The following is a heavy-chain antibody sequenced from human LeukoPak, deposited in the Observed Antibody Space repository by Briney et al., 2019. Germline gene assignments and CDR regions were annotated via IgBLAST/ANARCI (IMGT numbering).Heavy chain of an antibody. J-gene: IGHJ5*02. CDR2: IYYSGST. D-gene: IGHD3-10*01. CDR3: AKDYYGSGSYWVPGWFDP. CDR1: GGSISSGDYY. Sequence: SQTLSLTCTVSGGSISSGDYYWSWIRQPPGKGLEWIGYIYYSGSTNYNPSLKSRVTISVDTSKNQFSLKLSSVTAADTAVYYCAKDYYGSGSYWVPGWFDPWGQGALVTVSS. V-gene: IGHV4-30-4*01.